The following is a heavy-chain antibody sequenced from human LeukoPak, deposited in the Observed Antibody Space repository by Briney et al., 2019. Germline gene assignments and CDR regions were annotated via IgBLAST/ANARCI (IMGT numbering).Heavy chain of an antibody. V-gene: IGHV3-30-3*01. CDR3: ARDLRRYSSSGNAFDI. D-gene: IGHD6-13*01. Sequence: SGRSLRLSCAASGFTFSSYAMHWVRQAPGKGLEWVAVISYDGSNKYYADSVKGRFTISRDNSKNTLYLQMNSLRAEDTAVYYCARDLRRYSSSGNAFDIWGQGTMVTVSS. CDR1: GFTFSSYA. CDR2: ISYDGSNK. J-gene: IGHJ3*02.